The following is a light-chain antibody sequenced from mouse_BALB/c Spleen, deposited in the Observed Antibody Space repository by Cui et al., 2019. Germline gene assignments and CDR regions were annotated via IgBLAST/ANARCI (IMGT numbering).Light chain of an antibody. V-gene: IGKV4-80*01. CDR1: SGVSY. Sequence: QIVLTQSSVIMSASLGEDITLTCSASSGVSYMHWYQQKSETSPELLIYGSSRLAAGVPSRFSGGGSGTFYSLTISSVEAEDAADYCYHQWSSYPWTFGGGTKLEIK. J-gene: IGKJ1*01. CDR2: GSS. CDR3: HQWSSYPWT.